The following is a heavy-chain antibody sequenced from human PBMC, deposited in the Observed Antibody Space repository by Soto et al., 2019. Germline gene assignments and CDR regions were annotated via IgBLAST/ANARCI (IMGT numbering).Heavy chain of an antibody. CDR1: GFTFSSYA. D-gene: IGHD3-10*01. CDR2: ISGSGGST. CDR3: AKDRDGSGTPFDP. J-gene: IGHJ5*02. V-gene: IGHV3-23*01. Sequence: EVQLLESGGGLVQPGGSLRLSCAASGFTFSSYAISVVRQAPGQGLEWVSAISGSGGSTYYADSVKGRFTISRDNSKNTLYLQMNSLRAEDTAVYYCAKDRDGSGTPFDPWGQGTLVTVSS.